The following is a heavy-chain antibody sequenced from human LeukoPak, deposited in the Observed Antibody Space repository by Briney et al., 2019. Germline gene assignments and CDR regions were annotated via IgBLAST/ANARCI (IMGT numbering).Heavy chain of an antibody. J-gene: IGHJ5*02. CDR1: GGSISSYY. D-gene: IGHD3-10*01. CDR3: ARDSGTTGEVKFDP. CDR2: IYTSGST. V-gene: IGHV4-4*08. Sequence: SETLSLTCTVSGGSISSYYWSWIRQPPGKGLEWIGRIYTSGSTNYNPSLKSRVTISYTSKNQFSLKLNSVTAADTAVYYCARDSGTTGEVKFDPWGQGTLVTVSS.